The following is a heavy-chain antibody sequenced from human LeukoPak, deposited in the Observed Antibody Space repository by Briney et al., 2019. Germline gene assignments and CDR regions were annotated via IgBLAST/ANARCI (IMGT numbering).Heavy chain of an antibody. D-gene: IGHD3-3*01. V-gene: IGHV1-69*05. CDR1: GGTFSSYA. CDR2: IIPIFGTA. J-gene: IGHJ4*02. CDR3: ASGPEWLWTFDY. Sequence: PLASVKVSCKASGGTFSSYAISWVRQAPGQGLEWMGGIIPIFGTANYAQKFQGRVTITTDESTSTAYMELSSLRSEDTAVYYCASGPEWLWTFDYWGQGTLVTVSS.